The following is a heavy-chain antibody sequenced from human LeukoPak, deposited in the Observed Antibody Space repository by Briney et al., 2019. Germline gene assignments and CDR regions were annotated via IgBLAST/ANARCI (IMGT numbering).Heavy chain of an antibody. CDR1: GFTFSSYA. V-gene: IGHV3-23*01. CDR2: ISGSGGST. Sequence: GGSLRLSCAASGFTFSSYAMSWVRQAPGKGLEWGSAISGSGGSTYYADSVKGRFTISRDNSKNTLYLQMNSPRAQDTAVYYCAKETGKYQLLSMWFDTWGQGTLVTVSS. CDR3: AKETGKYQLLSMWFDT. D-gene: IGHD2-2*01. J-gene: IGHJ5*02.